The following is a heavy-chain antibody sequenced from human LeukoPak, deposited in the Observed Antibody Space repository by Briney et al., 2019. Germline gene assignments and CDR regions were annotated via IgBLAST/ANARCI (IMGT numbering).Heavy chain of an antibody. V-gene: IGHV4-31*03. CDR1: GGSISSGGYY. J-gene: IGHJ6*02. CDR3: ARDSTNYYYGMDV. CDR2: IYYSGST. Sequence: PSETLSLTCTVSGGSISSGGYYWSWIRQHPGKGLEWIGYIYYSGSTYYNPSLKSRVTISVDTSKNQFALKRSSVAAADTAVYYGARDSTNYYYGMDVWGQGTTVTVSS.